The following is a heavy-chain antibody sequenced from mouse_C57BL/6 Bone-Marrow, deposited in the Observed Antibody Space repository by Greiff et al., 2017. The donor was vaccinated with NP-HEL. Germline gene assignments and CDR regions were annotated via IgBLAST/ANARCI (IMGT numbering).Heavy chain of an antibody. J-gene: IGHJ3*01. Sequence: EVKLVESGGGLVKPGGSLKLSCAASGFTFSRYAMSWVRQTPEKRLEWVATISDGGSFTYYPDNVKGRFTISRDNAKNNLYLQMSHLKSEDTAMYYCARTSNCSAWFAYWGQGTLVTVSA. V-gene: IGHV5-4*03. CDR1: GFTFSRYA. CDR2: ISDGGSFT. CDR3: ARTSNCSAWFAY. D-gene: IGHD2-5*01.